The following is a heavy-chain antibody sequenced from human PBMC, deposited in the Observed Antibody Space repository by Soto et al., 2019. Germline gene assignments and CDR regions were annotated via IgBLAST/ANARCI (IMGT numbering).Heavy chain of an antibody. CDR1: GYTFTNYA. Sequence: QVQLVQSGAEVKKPGASVKVSCKASGYTFTNYAISWVRQAPGQGLEWMGWISAYNGNTNYAQKLQGRVTMTKDTSTSSASMELRSLRSDDTAVYYCARAWFGDFVYYFAYWGQGTLVTVSS. J-gene: IGHJ4*02. V-gene: IGHV1-18*01. CDR3: ARAWFGDFVYYFAY. CDR2: ISAYNGNT. D-gene: IGHD3-10*01.